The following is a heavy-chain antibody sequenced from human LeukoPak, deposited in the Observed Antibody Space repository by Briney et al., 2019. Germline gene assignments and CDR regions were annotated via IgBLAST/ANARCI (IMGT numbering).Heavy chain of an antibody. V-gene: IGHV3-30*03. D-gene: IGHD3-22*01. Sequence: GRSLRLSCAASGFTFSSYGMHWVRQAPGKGLEWVAVISYDGSNKYYADSVKGRFTISRDNSKNTLYLQMNSLRAEDTAVYYCARGGYYYDSSSFYTSDYWGQGTLVTVSS. J-gene: IGHJ4*02. CDR2: ISYDGSNK. CDR3: ARGGYYYDSSSFYTSDY. CDR1: GFTFSSYG.